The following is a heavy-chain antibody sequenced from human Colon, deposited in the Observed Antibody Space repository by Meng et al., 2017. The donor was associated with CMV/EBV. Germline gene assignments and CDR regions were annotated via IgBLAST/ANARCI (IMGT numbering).Heavy chain of an antibody. Sequence: GSLRLSCTVSGVSIDTYYWSWIRQPPGKGLEWIGEINHSGSTNYNPSLKSRVTISVDTSKNQFSLKLSSVTAADTAVYYCARNPRSYASGWFDPWGQGTLVTVSS. CDR1: GVSIDTYY. J-gene: IGHJ5*02. V-gene: IGHV4-34*01. D-gene: IGHD3-16*01. CDR3: ARNPRSYASGWFDP. CDR2: INHSGST.